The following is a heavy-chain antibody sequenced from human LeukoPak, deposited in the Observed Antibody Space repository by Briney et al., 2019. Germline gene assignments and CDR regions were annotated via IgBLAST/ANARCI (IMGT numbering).Heavy chain of an antibody. V-gene: IGHV4-38-2*02. D-gene: IGHD3-22*01. CDR3: ARADPPYYYDGGAYYTGSDFFDY. Sequence: SETLSLTCTVSGYSISSGYYWGWIRQPPGKGLEWIGSIYHSGSTYYNPSLKSRVTISVDTSKNQFSLKLSSVTAADTVVYYCARADPPYYYDGGAYYTGSDFFDYWGQGTPVTVSS. CDR1: GYSISSGYY. CDR2: IYHSGST. J-gene: IGHJ4*02.